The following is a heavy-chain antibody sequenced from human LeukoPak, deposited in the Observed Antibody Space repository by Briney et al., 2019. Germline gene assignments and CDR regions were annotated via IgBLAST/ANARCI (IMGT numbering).Heavy chain of an antibody. CDR1: GFTFSNYW. CDR3: AREGGEGYYMDV. CDR2: INSDGINT. Sequence: GGSLRLSCAASGFTFSNYWMHWVRQAPGKGLVWVSRINSDGINTSYADSVKSRFTISRDNAKNSLYLQMNSLRAEDTAVYYCAREGGEGYYMDVWGKGTTVTVSS. J-gene: IGHJ6*03. V-gene: IGHV3-74*01. D-gene: IGHD3-16*01.